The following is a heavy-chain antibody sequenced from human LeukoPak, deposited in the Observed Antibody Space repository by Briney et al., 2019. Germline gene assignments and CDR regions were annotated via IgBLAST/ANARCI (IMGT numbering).Heavy chain of an antibody. J-gene: IGHJ4*02. CDR2: INAGNGNT. CDR3: ATYGSGSYSFDY. V-gene: IGHV1-3*01. D-gene: IGHD3-10*01. Sequence: ASVKVSCKASGYTFTSYAMHWVRQAPGQRLEWMGWINAGNGNTKYSQKFQGRVTITRDTSASTAYMELSSLRSEDTAVYYCATYGSGSYSFDYWGQGTLVTASS. CDR1: GYTFTSYA.